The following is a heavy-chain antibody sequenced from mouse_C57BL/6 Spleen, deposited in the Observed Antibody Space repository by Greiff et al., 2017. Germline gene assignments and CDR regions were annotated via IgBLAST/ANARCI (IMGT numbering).Heavy chain of an antibody. Sequence: VQLQQSGPELVKPGASVKISCKASGYTFTDYYMNWVKQSHGKSLEWIGDINPNNGGTSYNQKFKGKATLTVDKSSSTAYMELRSLTSEDSAVYYCARPGLSNLYAMDYWGQGTSVTVSS. V-gene: IGHV1-26*01. J-gene: IGHJ4*01. CDR3: ARPGLSNLYAMDY. CDR1: GYTFTDYY. CDR2: INPNNGGT. D-gene: IGHD2-5*01.